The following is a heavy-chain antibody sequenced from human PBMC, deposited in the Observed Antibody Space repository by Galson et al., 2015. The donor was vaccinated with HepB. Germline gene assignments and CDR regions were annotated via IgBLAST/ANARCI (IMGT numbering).Heavy chain of an antibody. D-gene: IGHD6-6*01. J-gene: IGHJ4*02. CDR1: GGSISIYY. CDR2: IHYTGAT. CDR3: AREYSSFDY. V-gene: IGHV4-59*08. Sequence: SETLSLTCTISGGSISIYYWHWIRQPPGKGLEWIGFIHYTGATDYNPSLRGRAIISVHTSENHFSASQFSLRLSSVTAADTAVYYCAREYSSFDYWGQGTLVTVSS.